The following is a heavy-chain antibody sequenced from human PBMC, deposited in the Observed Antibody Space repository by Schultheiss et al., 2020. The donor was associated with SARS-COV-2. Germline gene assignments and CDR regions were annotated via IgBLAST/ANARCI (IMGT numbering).Heavy chain of an antibody. CDR1: GGSISSYY. V-gene: IGHV4-59*01. Sequence: SETLSLTCTVSGGSISSYYWSWIRQPPGKGLEWIGYIYYSGSTNYNPSLKSRVTISVDTSKNQFSLKLSSVTAADTAVYYCASTLIDYWGQGTLVTVSS. J-gene: IGHJ4*02. CDR2: IYYSGST. CDR3: ASTLIDY.